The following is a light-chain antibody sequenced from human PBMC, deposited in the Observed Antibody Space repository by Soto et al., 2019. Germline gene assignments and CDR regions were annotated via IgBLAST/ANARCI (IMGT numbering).Light chain of an antibody. CDR1: NSDIGAYNY. J-gene: IGLJ2*01. V-gene: IGLV2-14*01. CDR3: ASHGNSRV. CDR2: EVS. Sequence: QSVLTQPASVSGSPGQSITISCTGSNSDIGAYNYVSWYQQHPGKAPKFIMYEVSYRPSGVSNRFSGSKSGNTAYLTISGLQAEDEADYYCASHGNSRVFGGGTKLTVL.